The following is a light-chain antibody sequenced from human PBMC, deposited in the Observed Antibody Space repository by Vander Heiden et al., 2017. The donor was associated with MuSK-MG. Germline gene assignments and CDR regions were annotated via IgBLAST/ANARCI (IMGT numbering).Light chain of an antibody. J-gene: IGKJ5*01. V-gene: IGKV3-20*01. CDR2: GAS. Sequence: VSTQSPATPSSAPGERATTSCRASLSVSSSNLARCQQKPGQTPRLLLYGASSSVPGMPDTFSGSGSATAFTLTIIRLVPADFAVTYCHQDGSSGLTFGQGTRLEIK. CDR3: HQDGSSGLT. CDR1: LSVSSSN.